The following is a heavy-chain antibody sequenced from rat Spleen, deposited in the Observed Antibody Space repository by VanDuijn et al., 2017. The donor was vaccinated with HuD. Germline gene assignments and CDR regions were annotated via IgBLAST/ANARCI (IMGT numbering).Heavy chain of an antibody. CDR2: INTDGGST. CDR3: ARHNSGYGVMDA. Sequence: EVQLVETGGGLVQPGRSLKLSCVASGFTFSSYWMYWIRQAPGKGLEWVSSINTDGGSTYYRDSVKGRFTISRDNAKSTLYLQMDSLRSEDTATYYCARHNSGYGVMDAWGQGVMVTVSS. J-gene: IGHJ2*01. V-gene: IGHV5-58*01. D-gene: IGHD4-3*01. CDR1: GFTFSSYW.